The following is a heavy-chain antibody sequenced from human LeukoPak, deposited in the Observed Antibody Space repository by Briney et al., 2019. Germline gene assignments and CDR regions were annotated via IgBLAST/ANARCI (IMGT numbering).Heavy chain of an antibody. V-gene: IGHV1-8*01. D-gene: IGHD6-19*01. CDR3: ARVSSGWYPNFDY. J-gene: IGHJ4*02. CDR1: GYTFASYD. CDR2: MNPNSGNT. Sequence: ASVKVSCKASGYTFASYDINWVRQATGQGLEWMGWMNPNSGNTGYTQKFQGRVTMTRNTSISTAYMELSSLRSEDTAVYYCARVSSGWYPNFDYWGQGTLVTVSS.